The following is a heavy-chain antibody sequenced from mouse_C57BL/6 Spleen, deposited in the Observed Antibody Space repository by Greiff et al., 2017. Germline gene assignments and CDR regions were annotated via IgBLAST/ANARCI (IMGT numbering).Heavy chain of an antibody. CDR3: ARDDYGSSYGDY. CDR2: ISDDGSYT. Sequence: EVLLVQSGGGLVKPGASLKLSCAASGFTFSSYAMSWVRQTPGKSLEWVATISDDGSYTYYPDNVKGRFTLSRDNATNTLYLQMSHLKSEDTAMYYCARDDYGSSYGDYWGQGTSVTVSS. D-gene: IGHD1-1*01. CDR1: GFTFSSYA. J-gene: IGHJ4*01. V-gene: IGHV5-4*01.